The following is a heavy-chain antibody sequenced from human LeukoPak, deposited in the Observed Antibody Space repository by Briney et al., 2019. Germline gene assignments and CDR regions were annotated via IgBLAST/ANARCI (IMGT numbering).Heavy chain of an antibody. CDR3: PTDQYSSSSPDY. Sequence: GGSLRLSCSASGFTFSNAWMSWVRQAPGKGLEWVGRIKSKTDGGTTDYAAPVKGRFTISRDDSKNTLYLQMNSLKTEDTAVYSCPTDQYSSSSPDYWGQGTLVTVSS. D-gene: IGHD6-6*01. V-gene: IGHV3-15*01. CDR2: IKSKTDGGTT. J-gene: IGHJ4*02. CDR1: GFTFSNAW.